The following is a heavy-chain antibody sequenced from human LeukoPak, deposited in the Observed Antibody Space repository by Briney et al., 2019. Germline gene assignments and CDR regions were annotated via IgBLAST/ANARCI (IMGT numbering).Heavy chain of an antibody. CDR2: IKSKADGGTT. CDR3: TTTYYDFWSGSYYYYMDV. CDR1: GFTFSNAW. J-gene: IGHJ6*03. V-gene: IGHV3-15*01. D-gene: IGHD3-3*01. Sequence: PGGSLRLSCAASGFTFSNAWMSWVRQAPGKGLEWVGRIKSKADGGTTDSAAPVKGRFTISRDDSKNTLYLQMNSLKTEDTAVYYCTTTYYDFWSGSYYYYMDVWGKGTTATVSS.